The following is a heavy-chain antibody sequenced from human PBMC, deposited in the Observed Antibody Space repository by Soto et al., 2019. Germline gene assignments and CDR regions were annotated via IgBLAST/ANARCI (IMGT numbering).Heavy chain of an antibody. V-gene: IGHV3-7*03. CDR1: GFTFSSYW. CDR2: IKQDGSEK. J-gene: IGHJ4*02. Sequence: VGSLRLSCAASGFTFSSYWMSWVRQAPGKGLEWVANIKQDGSEKYYVDSVKGRFTISRDNAKNSLYLQMNSLRAEDTAVYYCARGYYDSSGYYYFDYWGQGTLVTVSS. CDR3: ARGYYDSSGYYYFDY. D-gene: IGHD3-22*01.